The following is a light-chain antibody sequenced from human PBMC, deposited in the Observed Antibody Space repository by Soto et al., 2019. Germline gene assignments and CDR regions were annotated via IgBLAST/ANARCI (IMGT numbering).Light chain of an antibody. CDR3: MNDVKSLT. Sequence: EIVMTQSPLTLPVTPGEPASISCRSSQSLLYNNTYNYLDWYVQKPGQSPQLLIYFGSNRAPGVPDRFSGSGSATDFLINTNRVAAEDVGTYYCMNDVKSLTFGQGTRLEIK. CDR2: FGS. CDR1: QSLLYNNTYNY. V-gene: IGKV2-28*01. J-gene: IGKJ5*01.